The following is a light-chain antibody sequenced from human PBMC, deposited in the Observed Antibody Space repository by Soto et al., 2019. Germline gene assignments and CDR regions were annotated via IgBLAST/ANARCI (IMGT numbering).Light chain of an antibody. Sequence: QPWAPRECTSRSSRASQSISSYLAWYQQKPGQAPRLLIYDASNRATVIPARLTASGSGLGFRHSCGTVVPIGCAVFCCQRRRAWPPRTFGQGTRLEIK. J-gene: IGKJ5*01. CDR2: DAS. CDR3: QRRRAWPPRT. CDR1: QSISSY. V-gene: IGKV3-11*01.